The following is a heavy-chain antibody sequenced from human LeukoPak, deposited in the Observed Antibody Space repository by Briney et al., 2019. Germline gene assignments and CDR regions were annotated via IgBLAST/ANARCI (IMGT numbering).Heavy chain of an antibody. CDR3: AKSRLKTGTTVDNWFDP. Sequence: GGSLRLSCAASGFTFSSYAMSWVRQAPGKGLEWVSAISGSGGSTYYADSVKGRFTISRDNSKNTLYLQMNSLRAEDTAVYYCAKSRLKTGTTVDNWFDPWGRGTLVTVSS. CDR2: ISGSGGST. D-gene: IGHD1-7*01. CDR1: GFTFSSYA. J-gene: IGHJ5*02. V-gene: IGHV3-23*01.